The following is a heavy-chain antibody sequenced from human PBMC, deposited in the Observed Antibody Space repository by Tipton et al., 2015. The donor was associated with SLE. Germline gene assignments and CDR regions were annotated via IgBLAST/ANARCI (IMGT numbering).Heavy chain of an antibody. CDR3: AREGRRDFGAPGAFDI. Sequence: LRLSCTVSGGSISSYYWSWIRQPPGKGLEWIGYIYYSGSTNYNPSLKSRVTISVDTSKNQFSLKLSSVTAADTAVHYCAREGRRDFGAPGAFDIWGQGTMVTVSS. J-gene: IGHJ3*02. CDR1: GGSISSYY. CDR2: IYYSGST. V-gene: IGHV4-59*01. D-gene: IGHD3-16*01.